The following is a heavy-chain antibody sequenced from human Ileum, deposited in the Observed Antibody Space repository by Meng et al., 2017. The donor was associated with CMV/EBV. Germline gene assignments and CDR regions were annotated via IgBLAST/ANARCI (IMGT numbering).Heavy chain of an antibody. CDR3: ARVPLGPRRYFDL. CDR2: VYYSGTT. J-gene: IGHJ2*01. V-gene: IGHV4-39*07. Sequence: RPESGPRAVKPSATPAPPSTALCCAPHNNTFLLGWDPHAPGKGLEWIGSVYYSGTTYYNPSLKSRVNMSVDTSKNQFSLILTSVTAADTAFYYCARVPLGPRRYFDLWGRGTLVTVSS. D-gene: IGHD6-6*01. CDR1: CCAPHNNTFL.